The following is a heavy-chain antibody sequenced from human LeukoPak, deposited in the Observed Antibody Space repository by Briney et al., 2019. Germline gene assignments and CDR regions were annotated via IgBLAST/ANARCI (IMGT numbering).Heavy chain of an antibody. CDR3: ARRINYYDSSGYYYVRYFDS. Sequence: GGSLRLSCAASGFTFSSYWMYWVRQAPGKGPVWVARINTDGSSLNYADSVKGRFTISRDNAKDTLYLQMNSLGAEDTAVYYCARRINYYDSSGYYYVRYFDSWGQGTLVAVSS. D-gene: IGHD3-22*01. CDR2: INTDGSSL. V-gene: IGHV3-74*01. J-gene: IGHJ4*02. CDR1: GFTFSSYW.